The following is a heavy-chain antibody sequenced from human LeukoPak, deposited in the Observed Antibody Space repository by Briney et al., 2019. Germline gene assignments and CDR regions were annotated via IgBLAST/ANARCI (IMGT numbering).Heavy chain of an antibody. CDR2: IKQDGSEK. Sequence: GGSLRLSCAASGFTFSRYWMSWVRQAPGKGLEWVANIKQDGSEKYYVDSVKGRFTISRDNAKNSLYLQMNSLRAEDTALYYCARFRGNYFDYWGQGILVTVSS. J-gene: IGHJ4*02. D-gene: IGHD1-26*01. CDR1: GFTFSRYW. CDR3: ARFRGNYFDY. V-gene: IGHV3-7*04.